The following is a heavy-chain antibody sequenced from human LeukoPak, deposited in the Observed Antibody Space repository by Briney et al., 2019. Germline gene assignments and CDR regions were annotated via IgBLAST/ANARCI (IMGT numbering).Heavy chain of an antibody. J-gene: IGHJ5*02. V-gene: IGHV4-38-2*02. CDR3: ARMYSSSPLWGWFDP. CDR2: IYHSGST. D-gene: IGHD6-13*01. CDR1: GYSISSGYY. Sequence: SETTSLTCTVSGYSISSGYYWGWIRQPPGKGLEWIGSIYHSGSTYYNPSLKSRVTISVDTSKNQFSLKLSSVTAADTAVYYCARMYSSSPLWGWFDPWGQGTLVTVSS.